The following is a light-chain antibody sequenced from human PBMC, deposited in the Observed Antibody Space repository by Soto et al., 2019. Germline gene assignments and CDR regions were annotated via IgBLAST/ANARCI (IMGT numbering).Light chain of an antibody. CDR2: GAY. V-gene: IGKV3D-15*01. Sequence: EIVMTQFPDSLCVSPGESATLSCRASQSVGTTLAWYQQKPGQAPRLLIYGAYTRASGCPPRFRGSGSGTDFTLNINYLRSEDIAVYFCQQYKEYVTFGGGTKGEV. CDR1: QSVGTT. CDR3: QQYKEYVT. J-gene: IGKJ4*01.